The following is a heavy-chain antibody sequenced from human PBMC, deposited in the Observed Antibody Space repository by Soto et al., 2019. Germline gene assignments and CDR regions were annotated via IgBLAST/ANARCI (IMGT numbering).Heavy chain of an antibody. V-gene: IGHV3-11*01. Sequence: GGSLRLSCAASGFTFSDYFLTWIRQAPGKGLEWVSYISSSGSDIYYADSVKGRFTISRDNAQNSLYLQMNSLRAEDTAVYYCARDLFYGMDVWGQGTTVTDSS. J-gene: IGHJ6*02. CDR2: ISSSGSDI. CDR3: ARDLFYGMDV. CDR1: GFTFSDYF.